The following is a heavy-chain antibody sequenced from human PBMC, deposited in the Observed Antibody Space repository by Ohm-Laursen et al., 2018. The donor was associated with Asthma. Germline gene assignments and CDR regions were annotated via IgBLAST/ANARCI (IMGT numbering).Heavy chain of an antibody. V-gene: IGHV3-48*02. D-gene: IGHD4-17*01. CDR2: ISSSSSTI. CDR1: GFTFSSYS. J-gene: IGHJ5*02. CDR3: ARDDYGDYGWWFDP. Sequence: GSLRLSCAASGFTFSSYSMNWVRQAPGKGLEWVSYISSSSSTIYYADSVKGRFTISRDNAKNSLYLQMNSLRDEDTAVYYCARDDYGDYGWWFDPWGQGTLVTVSS.